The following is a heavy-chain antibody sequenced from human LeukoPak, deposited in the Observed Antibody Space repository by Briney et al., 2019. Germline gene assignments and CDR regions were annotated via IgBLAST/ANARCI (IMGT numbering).Heavy chain of an antibody. CDR3: ARLTTTLTTFLDY. J-gene: IGHJ4*02. V-gene: IGHV5-51*01. D-gene: IGHD4-11*01. CDR2: IYPGDSDT. Sequence: GESLKISCQGSGYTLTNYWIGWVRQMPGKGLEWMGIIYPGDSDTKYSPSFQGQVTISVDKSISTAYLQWSSLEASDTAMYYCARLTTTLTTFLDYWGQGTLVTVSS. CDR1: GYTLTNYW.